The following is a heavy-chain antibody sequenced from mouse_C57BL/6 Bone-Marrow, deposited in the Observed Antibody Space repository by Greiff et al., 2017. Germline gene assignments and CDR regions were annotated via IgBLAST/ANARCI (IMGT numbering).Heavy chain of an antibody. Sequence: VQLKQSGAELVRPGASVKLSCTASGFNIKDDYMHWVKPRPEQGLEWIGWIDPENGDTEYASKFQGKATITADTSSNTAYLQLSSLTSEDTAVYYCTTHYGSSYYFDYWGQGTTLTVSS. CDR1: GFNIKDDY. J-gene: IGHJ2*01. CDR2: IDPENGDT. V-gene: IGHV14-4*01. D-gene: IGHD1-1*01. CDR3: TTHYGSSYYFDY.